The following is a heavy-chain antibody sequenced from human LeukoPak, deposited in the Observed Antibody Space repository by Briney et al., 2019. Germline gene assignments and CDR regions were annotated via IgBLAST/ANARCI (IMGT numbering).Heavy chain of an antibody. D-gene: IGHD6-6*01. CDR2: ISVYNHNT. CDR1: GYTFPTSG. V-gene: IGHV1-18*01. J-gene: IGHJ3*02. CDR3: ARDGAYSSSGDAFDI. Sequence: ASVKVSCKASGYTFPTSGISWVLQAPGQGLEWMGWISVYNHNTNYAQKFQGRVTITADESTSTAYMELSSLRSEDTAVYYCARDGAYSSSGDAFDIWGQGTMVTVSS.